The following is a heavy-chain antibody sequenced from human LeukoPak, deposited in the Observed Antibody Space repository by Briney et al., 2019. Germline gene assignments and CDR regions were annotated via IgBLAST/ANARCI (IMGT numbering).Heavy chain of an antibody. CDR1: GGSISSYY. D-gene: IGHD1-26*01. J-gene: IGHJ4*02. CDR2: IYYSGST. V-gene: IGHV4-59*12. CDR3: ARERGSYSSFDY. Sequence: PSETLSLTCTVSGGSISSYYWSWIRQPPGKGLEWIGYIYYSGSTNYNPSLKSRVTISVDTSKNQFSLKLSSVTAADTAVYYCARERGSYSSFDYWGQGTLVTVSS.